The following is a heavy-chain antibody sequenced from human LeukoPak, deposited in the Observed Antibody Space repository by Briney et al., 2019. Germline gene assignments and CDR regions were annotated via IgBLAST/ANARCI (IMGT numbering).Heavy chain of an antibody. CDR3: AREGTTVTHFDY. J-gene: IGHJ4*02. Sequence: PSETLSLTCTVSGGSIRSFYWSWMRQPPGKGLEWIGYIYSSGSTNYNPSLKSRVTISVDTSKNQFSLQLSSVTAADTAVYYCAREGTTVTHFDYWGQGTLVTVSS. CDR1: GGSIRSFY. D-gene: IGHD4-17*01. CDR2: IYSSGST. V-gene: IGHV4-59*12.